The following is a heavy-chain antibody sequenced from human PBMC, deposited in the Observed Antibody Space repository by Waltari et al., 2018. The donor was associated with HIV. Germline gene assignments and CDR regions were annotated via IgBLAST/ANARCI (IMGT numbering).Heavy chain of an antibody. Sequence: QVHLVQPGAAVKTPGSSVTVSCKAAGGTFGSHSCNWVRQAPGQGLEWMGRAIPMFGTANYARKFQGRVTITADKSTTTAYMELNGLRIDDTAVYYCASARETMGVDFDSWGQGTLVTVS. CDR3: ASARETMGVDFDS. CDR2: AIPMFGTA. D-gene: IGHD3-3*01. CDR1: GGTFGSHS. V-gene: IGHV1-69*08. J-gene: IGHJ5*01.